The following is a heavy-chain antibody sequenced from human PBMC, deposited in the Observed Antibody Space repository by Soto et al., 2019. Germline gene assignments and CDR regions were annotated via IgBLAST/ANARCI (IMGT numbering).Heavy chain of an antibody. CDR3: ARGTRVGGFGELQY. CDR2: IINDGSNT. Sequence: EVQLVESGGGLVQPGGSLRLYSAASGFTFSTYWMHWVRQAPGKGLAWVSRIINDGSNTNYADSVKGRFTISRDNAKNTLYLQMNSLRAEDTAVYYCARGTRVGGFGELQYWGQGALVTVSS. V-gene: IGHV3-74*01. D-gene: IGHD3-10*01. J-gene: IGHJ4*02. CDR1: GFTFSTYW.